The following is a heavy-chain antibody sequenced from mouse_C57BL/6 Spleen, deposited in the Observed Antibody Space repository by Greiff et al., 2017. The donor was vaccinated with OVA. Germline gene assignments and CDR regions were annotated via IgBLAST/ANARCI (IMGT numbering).Heavy chain of an antibody. CDR3: AREGYYGSSRFAY. CDR1: GYAFTNYL. V-gene: IGHV1-54*01. CDR2: INPGSGGT. D-gene: IGHD1-1*01. Sequence: VQLVESGAELVRPGTSVKVSCKASGYAFTNYLIEWVKQRPGQGLEWIGVINPGSGGTNYNEKFKGKATLTADKSSSTAYMQLSSLTSEDSAVYFCAREGYYGSSRFAYWGQGTLVTVSA. J-gene: IGHJ3*01.